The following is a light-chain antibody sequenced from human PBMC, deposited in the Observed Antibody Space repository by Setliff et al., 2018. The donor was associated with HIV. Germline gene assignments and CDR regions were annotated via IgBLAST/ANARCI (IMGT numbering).Light chain of an antibody. CDR3: ASWDDSLKVYV. CDR2: TNS. V-gene: IGLV1-40*01. J-gene: IGLJ1*01. CDR1: SSNIGAGFD. Sequence: QSVLTQPPSVSGAPGQRVTMSCTGSSSNIGAGFDVHWYQHLPGAAPKLLIYTNSRRPSGVPDRFSGSKSGTSASLAISGLQSEDEAEYYCASWDDSLKVYVFGSGTKVTVL.